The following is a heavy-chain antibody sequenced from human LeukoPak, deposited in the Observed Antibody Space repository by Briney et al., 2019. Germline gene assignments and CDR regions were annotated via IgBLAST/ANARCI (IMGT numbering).Heavy chain of an antibody. CDR1: GGSISSSSLY. J-gene: IGHJ4*02. Sequence: SETLSLTCTVSGGSISSSSLYWTWIRQPPGKGLEWIEYIYYSGSTNYNPSLKSRVTMSVDTSKNQFSLKLSSVTAADTAVYYCASGSIVGVLWGWGQGTLVTVSS. CDR2: IYYSGST. CDR3: ASGSIVGVLWG. V-gene: IGHV4-61*01. D-gene: IGHD1-26*01.